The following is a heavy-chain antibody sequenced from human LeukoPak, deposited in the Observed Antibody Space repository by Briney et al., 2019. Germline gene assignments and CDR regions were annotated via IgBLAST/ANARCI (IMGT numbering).Heavy chain of an antibody. V-gene: IGHV4-4*02. J-gene: IGHJ5*02. CDR2: IYHSGST. CDR1: GSSFSITDW. CDR3: ARRGWAVTDL. D-gene: IGHD4-17*01. Sequence: SGTLTLTCAVSGSSFSITDWWTWVRQSPGKRLEWIGEIYHSGSTNYNPSLKSRVTISVDKSKNQFSLNLTSVTAADTAVYYCARRGWAVTDLWSQGSLVTVSS.